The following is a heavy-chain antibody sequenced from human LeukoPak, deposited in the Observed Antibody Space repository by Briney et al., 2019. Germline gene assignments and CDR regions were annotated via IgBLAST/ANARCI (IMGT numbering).Heavy chain of an antibody. CDR3: ARHVGYSSGWYYFDY. CDR2: IYYSGST. Sequence: PSETLSLTCTVSGGSISSYYWSWIRQPPGKGLEWIGYIYYSGSTNYNPSLKCRVTISVDTSKNQFSLKLSSVTAADTAVYYCARHVGYSSGWYYFDYWGQGTLVTVSS. CDR1: GGSISSYY. J-gene: IGHJ4*02. D-gene: IGHD6-19*01. V-gene: IGHV4-59*08.